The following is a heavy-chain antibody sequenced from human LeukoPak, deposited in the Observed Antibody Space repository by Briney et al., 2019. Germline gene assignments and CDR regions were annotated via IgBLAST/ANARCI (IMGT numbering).Heavy chain of an antibody. D-gene: IGHD6-13*01. CDR3: ARDHTGYSSSWYPWFDP. J-gene: IGHJ5*02. CDR2: IIPILGIA. V-gene: IGHV1-69*04. Sequence: SVKVSCKASGGTFSSYAISWVRQAPGQGLEWMGRIIPILGIANYAQKFQGRVTITADKSTSTAYMELSSLRSEDTAVYYCARDHTGYSSSWYPWFDPWGQGTLVTVSS. CDR1: GGTFSSYA.